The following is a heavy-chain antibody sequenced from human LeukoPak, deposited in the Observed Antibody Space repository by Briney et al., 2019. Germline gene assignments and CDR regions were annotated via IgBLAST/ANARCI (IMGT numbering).Heavy chain of an antibody. D-gene: IGHD3-9*01. CDR3: ARERVLRYFDWLPPDY. CDR2: IKQDGSEK. Sequence: PGGSLRLSCAASGFTFSNYWMTWVRQTPGKGLEWVAKIKQDGSEKYYVDSVRGRFTISRDNAKNSLYLQMNSLRAEDTAVYYCARERVLRYFDWLPPDYWGQGTLVTVSS. CDR1: GFTFSNYW. J-gene: IGHJ4*02. V-gene: IGHV3-7*01.